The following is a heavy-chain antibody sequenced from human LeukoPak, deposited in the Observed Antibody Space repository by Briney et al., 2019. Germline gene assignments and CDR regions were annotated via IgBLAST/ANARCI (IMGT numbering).Heavy chain of an antibody. Sequence: GASVKVSCKASGYTFTSYGISWVRQAPGQGLEWVGWISAYNGNTNYAQKLQGRVTMTTDTSTSTAYMELRSLRSDDTAVYYCARDEYDYVWGSHRLIDYWGQGTLVTVSS. CDR1: GYTFTSYG. V-gene: IGHV1-18*01. CDR3: ARDEYDYVWGSHRLIDY. CDR2: ISAYNGNT. J-gene: IGHJ4*02. D-gene: IGHD3-16*02.